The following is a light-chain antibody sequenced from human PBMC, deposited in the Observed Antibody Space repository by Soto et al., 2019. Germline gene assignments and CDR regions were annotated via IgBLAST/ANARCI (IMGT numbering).Light chain of an antibody. CDR2: DAS. Sequence: EIVLTQSPAILSLSPGERATLSCRASQSVSSNLAWYQQKPGQAPRLLIYDASNRATGIPARFSGSGSGTDFTLTISSLEPEDFAVYYCQQRSNWLPITFGPGTTVDLK. J-gene: IGKJ3*01. CDR1: QSVSSN. V-gene: IGKV3-11*01. CDR3: QQRSNWLPIT.